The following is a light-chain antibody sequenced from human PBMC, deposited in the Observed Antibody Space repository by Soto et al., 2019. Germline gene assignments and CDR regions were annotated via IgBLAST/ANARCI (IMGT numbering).Light chain of an antibody. CDR1: QGISSY. Sequence: AIRMTQSPSSLSASTGDRVTITCRPGQGISSYLALYQRKPGKAPKLLIYAASTLQSGVPSRFSGSGSETDFTLTISSLQPDDFATYYCQQYNSYSPTFGQGTKVDI. CDR3: QQYNSYSPT. V-gene: IGKV1-8*01. CDR2: AAS. J-gene: IGKJ1*01.